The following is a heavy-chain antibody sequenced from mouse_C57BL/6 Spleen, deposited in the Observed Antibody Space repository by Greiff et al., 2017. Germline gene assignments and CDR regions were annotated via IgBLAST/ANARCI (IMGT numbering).Heavy chain of an antibody. J-gene: IGHJ4*01. V-gene: IGHV14-2*01. CDR3: ARRVTSPYYYAMDY. CDR2: IDPEDGET. D-gene: IGHD2-1*01. Sequence: VQLQQSGAELVKPGASVTLSCTASGFNIKDYYMHWVKQRTEQGLEWIGRIDPEDGETKYAPKFQGKATITADTSSNTAYLQLSSLTSEDTAVYYCARRVTSPYYYAMDYWGQGTSVTVSS. CDR1: GFNIKDYY.